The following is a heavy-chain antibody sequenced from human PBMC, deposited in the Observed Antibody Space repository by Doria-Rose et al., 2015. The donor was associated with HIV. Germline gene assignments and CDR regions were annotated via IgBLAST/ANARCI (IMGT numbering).Heavy chain of an antibody. D-gene: IGHD6-13*01. V-gene: IGHV2-26*01. J-gene: IGHJ4*02. CDR1: GVSLSSPGMG. CDR2: IIADAER. Sequence: SGPVLVKPTETLTLTCTVSGVSLSSPGMGVSWIRQHPGKALEWLAIIIADAERSYNASLKSRRTIARGTSKSQVVLTMTDMDPVDTATYYCARIKSSRWYHKYYFDFWGQGTLVIVSA. CDR3: ARIKSSRWYHKYYFDF.